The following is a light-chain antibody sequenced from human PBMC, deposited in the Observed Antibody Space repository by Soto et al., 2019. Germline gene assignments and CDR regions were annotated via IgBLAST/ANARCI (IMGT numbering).Light chain of an antibody. CDR1: QCISNY. CDR3: QQRNSHPIT. Sequence: IEVTKSPACLSASVGDRLTITCLASQCISNYLAWYQQKPGKAPNLLIHTASTLQSGVPSRFSGSGSGTEFTLTIISLQPEDFATYYCQQRNSHPITFGQGTRLEIK. CDR2: TAS. J-gene: IGKJ5*01. V-gene: IGKV1-9*01.